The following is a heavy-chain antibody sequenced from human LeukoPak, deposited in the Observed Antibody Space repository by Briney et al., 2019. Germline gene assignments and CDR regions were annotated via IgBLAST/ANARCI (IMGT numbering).Heavy chain of an antibody. CDR1: GYTFTGYY. J-gene: IGHJ4*02. V-gene: IGHV1-2*02. CDR3: ARGVGDGYNCLDY. CDR2: INPNSGGT. Sequence: GASVKVSCKASGYTFTGYYMHWVRQAPGQGLEWMGWINPNSGGTNYAQKFQGRVTMTRGTSISTAYMELSRLRSDDTAVYYCARGVGDGYNCLDYWGQGTLVTVSS. D-gene: IGHD5-12*01.